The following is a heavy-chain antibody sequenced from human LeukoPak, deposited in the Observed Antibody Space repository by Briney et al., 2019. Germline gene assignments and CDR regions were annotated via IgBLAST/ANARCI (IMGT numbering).Heavy chain of an antibody. V-gene: IGHV3-21*01. D-gene: IGHD3-10*02. CDR3: AELGITMIGGV. CDR1: GFTFSSYS. Sequence: GGSLRLSCAASGFTFSSYSMNWVRQAPGKGLEWVSFISTSSSYIYYADSVKGRFTISRDNAKNSLYLQMNSLRAEDTAVYYCAELGITMIGGVWGKGTTVTISS. CDR2: ISTSSSYI. J-gene: IGHJ6*04.